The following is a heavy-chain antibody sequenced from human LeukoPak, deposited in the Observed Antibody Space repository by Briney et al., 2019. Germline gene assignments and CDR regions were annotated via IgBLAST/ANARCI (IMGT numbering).Heavy chain of an antibody. CDR3: AREPNYYDFWSGPRRPMDV. V-gene: IGHV1-69*04. CDR2: IIPILGIA. CDR1: GGTFSSYA. D-gene: IGHD3-3*01. Sequence: SVKVSCKASGGTFSSYAISWVRQAPGQGLEWMGRIIPILGIANYAQKFQGRVTITADKSTSTAYMELSSLRSEDTAVYYCAREPNYYDFWSGPRRPMDVWGQGTTVTVSS. J-gene: IGHJ6*02.